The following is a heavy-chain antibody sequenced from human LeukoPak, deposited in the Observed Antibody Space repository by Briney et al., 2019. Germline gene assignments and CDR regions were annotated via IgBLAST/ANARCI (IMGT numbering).Heavy chain of an antibody. J-gene: IGHJ4*02. CDR3: ARSYCSGGSCWVYFDY. D-gene: IGHD2-15*01. Sequence: TSETLSLTGTVSGGSISSYYWSWIRQPPGKGLEWIGNIYYSGSTNYNPSLKSRVTISVDTSKNQFSLKLSSVTAADTAIYYCARSYCSGGSCWVYFDYWGQGTLVTVSS. V-gene: IGHV4-59*08. CDR1: GGSISSYY. CDR2: IYYSGST.